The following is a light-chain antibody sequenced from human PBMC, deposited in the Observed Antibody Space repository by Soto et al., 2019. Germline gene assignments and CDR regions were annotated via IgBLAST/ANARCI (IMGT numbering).Light chain of an antibody. Sequence: QSALTQPASVSGSPGQSIAISCTGTFSDVGGYDYVSWYQQHPDKAPKLMIYEATKRPSGVSNRFSGSKSGNTASLTISGLQPEDEADYYCSSHTSGSTRVFGSGTKLTVL. CDR1: FSDVGGYDY. CDR2: EAT. J-gene: IGLJ1*01. V-gene: IGLV2-14*01. CDR3: SSHTSGSTRV.